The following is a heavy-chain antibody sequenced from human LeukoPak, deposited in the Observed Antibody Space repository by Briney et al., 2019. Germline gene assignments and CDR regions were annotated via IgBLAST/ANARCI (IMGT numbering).Heavy chain of an antibody. V-gene: IGHV3-48*01. J-gene: IGHJ6*03. D-gene: IGHD2-21*01. CDR3: AKAHSHTDYYYMDV. Sequence: GGSLRLSCAVSGFTLSTYSMNWVRQAPGKGLEWVSYISTSGSAIHYADSVKGRFTISRDNAQNLLYLQLNSLRAEDTAVYYCAKAHSHTDYYYMDVWGKGTTVTVSS. CDR1: GFTLSTYS. CDR2: ISTSGSAI.